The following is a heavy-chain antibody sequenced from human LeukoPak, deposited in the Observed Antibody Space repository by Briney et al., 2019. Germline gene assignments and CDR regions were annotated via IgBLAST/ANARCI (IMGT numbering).Heavy chain of an antibody. CDR1: GFTFSSYS. D-gene: IGHD6-19*01. Sequence: GGSLRLSCAASGFTFSSYSMNWVRQAPGKGLEWVANIKQDGSEKYYVDSVKGRFTISRDNAKNSLYLQMNSLRAEDTAVYYCARAYSGWYPGSGDYWGQGTLVTVSS. J-gene: IGHJ4*02. V-gene: IGHV3-7*01. CDR2: IKQDGSEK. CDR3: ARAYSGWYPGSGDY.